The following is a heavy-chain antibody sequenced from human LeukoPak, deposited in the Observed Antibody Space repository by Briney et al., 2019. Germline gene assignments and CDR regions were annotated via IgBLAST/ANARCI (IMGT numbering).Heavy chain of an antibody. CDR2: MNPNSGNT. D-gene: IGHD6-19*01. CDR3: ALTYSSGWYKGKYYFDY. CDR1: GYTFTSYD. J-gene: IGHJ4*02. V-gene: IGHV1-8*01. Sequence: GASVKVSCKASGYTFTSYDINWVRQATGQGLEWMGWMNPNSGNTGYAQKLQGGVTMTRNTSISTAYMELSSLRSEDTAVYYCALTYSSGWYKGKYYFDYWGQGTLVTVSS.